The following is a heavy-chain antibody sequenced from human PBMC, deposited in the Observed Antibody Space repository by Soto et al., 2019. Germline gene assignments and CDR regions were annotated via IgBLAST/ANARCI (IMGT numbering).Heavy chain of an antibody. Sequence: GGSLRLSCAASGFTFSSYGMHWVRQAPGKGLEWVAVIWYDGSNKYYADSVKGRFTISRDNSKNTLYLQMNSLRAEDTAVYSCASDSWGVAAAGTSAGYFQHWGQGTLVTVSS. CDR3: ASDSWGVAAAGTSAGYFQH. CDR2: IWYDGSNK. D-gene: IGHD6-13*01. J-gene: IGHJ1*01. V-gene: IGHV3-33*01. CDR1: GFTFSSYG.